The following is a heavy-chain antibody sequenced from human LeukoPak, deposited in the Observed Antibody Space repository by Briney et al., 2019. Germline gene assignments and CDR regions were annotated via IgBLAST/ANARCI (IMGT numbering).Heavy chain of an antibody. Sequence: PGGSLRLSCAASGFTFSSYWMHWVRQAPGKGLEWVSGISWNSGSIGYADSVKGRFTISRDNAKNSLYLQMNSLRAEDTALYYCAKDLSALLPGAHNYMDVWGKGTTVTISS. V-gene: IGHV3-9*01. CDR1: GFTFSSYW. CDR2: ISWNSGSI. CDR3: AKDLSALLPGAHNYMDV. D-gene: IGHD3-3*02. J-gene: IGHJ6*03.